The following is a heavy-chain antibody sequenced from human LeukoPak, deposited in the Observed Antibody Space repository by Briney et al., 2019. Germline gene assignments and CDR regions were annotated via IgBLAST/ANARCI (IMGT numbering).Heavy chain of an antibody. CDR1: GFTFSSYN. D-gene: IGHD6-13*01. CDR2: ISSSSSTI. V-gene: IGHV3-48*02. CDR3: ARGVAAAGRLVDY. J-gene: IGHJ4*02. Sequence: GGSLRLSCAASGFTFSSYNMNWVRQAPGKGLKWVSYISSSSSTIYYADSVKGRFTISRDNAKNSLYLQMNSLRDEDTAVYYCARGVAAAGRLVDYWGQGTLVTVSS.